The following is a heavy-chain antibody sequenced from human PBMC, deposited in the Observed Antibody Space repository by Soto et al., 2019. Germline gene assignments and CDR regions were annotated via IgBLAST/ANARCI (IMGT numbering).Heavy chain of an antibody. Sequence: EVQLLESGGGLVQPGGSLRLSCAASGFTFSSYAMSWVRQAPGKGLEWVSALSDSGGSTYYADSVKGRFTISRDNSKNTLYLQMNSLRAEDTAVYYCATRVGATVGRLDYWGQGTLVTVSS. V-gene: IGHV3-23*01. CDR3: ATRVGATVGRLDY. CDR1: GFTFSSYA. J-gene: IGHJ4*02. D-gene: IGHD1-26*01. CDR2: LSDSGGST.